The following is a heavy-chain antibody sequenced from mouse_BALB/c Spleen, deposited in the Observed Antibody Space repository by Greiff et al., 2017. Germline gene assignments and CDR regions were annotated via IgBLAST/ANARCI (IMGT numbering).Heavy chain of an antibody. CDR1: GFTFSSFG. CDR3: ARDEGYAMDY. J-gene: IGHJ4*01. CDR2: ISSGSSTI. Sequence: LQQSGGGLVQPGGSRKLSCAASGFTFSSFGMHWVRQAPEKGLEWVAYISSGSSTIYYADTVKGRFTISRDNPKNTLFLQMTSLRSEDTAMYYCARDEGYAMDYWGQGTSVTVSS. V-gene: IGHV5-17*02.